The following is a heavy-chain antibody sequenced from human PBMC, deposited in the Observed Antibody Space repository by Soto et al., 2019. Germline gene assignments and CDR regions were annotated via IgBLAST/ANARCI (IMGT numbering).Heavy chain of an antibody. CDR2: ISSSSSYI. D-gene: IGHD2-2*01. J-gene: IGHJ4*02. V-gene: IGHV3-21*01. Sequence: GGSLRLSCAASGFTFSSYSMNWVRQAPGKGLEWVSSISSSSSYIYYADSVKGRFTISRDNAKNSLYLQMNSLRAEDTAVYYCARGYCSSTSCYGFDYWGQGTLVTVSS. CDR3: ARGYCSSTSCYGFDY. CDR1: GFTFSSYS.